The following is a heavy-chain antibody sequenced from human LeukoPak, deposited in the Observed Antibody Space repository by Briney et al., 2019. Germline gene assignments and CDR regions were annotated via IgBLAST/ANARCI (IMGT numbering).Heavy chain of an antibody. J-gene: IGHJ5*02. CDR2: ISSSSSYI. V-gene: IGHV3-21*01. D-gene: IGHD3-10*01. CDR1: GFTFSSYS. Sequence: GGSLRLSCAASGFTFSSYSMNWVRQAPGKGLEWVSSISSSSSYIYYADSVKGRFTISRDNAKNSLYLQMNSLRAEDTAVYYCARVRGESPRWFDPWGQGTLVTVSS. CDR3: ARVRGESPRWFDP.